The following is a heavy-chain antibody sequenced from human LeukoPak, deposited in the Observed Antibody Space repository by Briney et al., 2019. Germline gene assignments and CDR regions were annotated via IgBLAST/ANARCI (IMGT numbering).Heavy chain of an antibody. D-gene: IGHD6-19*01. V-gene: IGHV1-69*04. J-gene: IGHJ4*02. Sequence: SVKVSCKASGYTFTSYGISWVRQAPGQGLEWMGRIIPILGIANYAQKFQGRVTITADKSTSTAYMELSSLRSEDTAVYYCARDSIAVAGDDFDYWGQGTLVTVSS. CDR3: ARDSIAVAGDDFDY. CDR2: IIPILGIA. CDR1: GYTFTSYG.